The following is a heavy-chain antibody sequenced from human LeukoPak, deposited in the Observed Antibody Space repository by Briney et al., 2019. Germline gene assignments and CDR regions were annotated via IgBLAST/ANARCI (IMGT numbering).Heavy chain of an antibody. J-gene: IGHJ4*02. CDR3: TRDFWTDY. Sequence: GGSLRLSCAASGFTFSSYWMHWVRQAPGRGLEWVANIKLDGTQKNYIQSVRGRFTISRDNARNFLYLQLSSLRAEDTAVYYCTRDFWTDYWGQGTLVTVSS. V-gene: IGHV3-7*01. D-gene: IGHD3/OR15-3a*01. CDR1: GFTFSSYW. CDR2: IKLDGTQK.